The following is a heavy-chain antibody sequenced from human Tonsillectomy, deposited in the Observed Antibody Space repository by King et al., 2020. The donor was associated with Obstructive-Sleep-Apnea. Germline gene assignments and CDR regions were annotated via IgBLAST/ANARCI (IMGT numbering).Heavy chain of an antibody. D-gene: IGHD3-22*01. CDR3: ARGYYDSSGYLRLESSGYLRAFDI. CDR2: IYYSGGT. CDR1: GGSISSSSYY. Sequence: LQLQESGPGLVKPSETLSLTCTVSGGSISSSSYYWGWIRQPPGKGLEWIGSIYYSGGTYYNPSLKIRVTISVDTSKNQFSLKLSSVTAADTAMYYCARGYYDSSGYLRLESSGYLRAFDIWGEGTMVTVSS. V-gene: IGHV4-39*07. J-gene: IGHJ3*02.